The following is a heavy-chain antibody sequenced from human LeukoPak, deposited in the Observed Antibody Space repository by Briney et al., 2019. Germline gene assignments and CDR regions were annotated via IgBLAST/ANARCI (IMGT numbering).Heavy chain of an antibody. CDR2: IRSKADNYAT. D-gene: IGHD3-10*01. CDR3: TRWGVSTIDS. CDR1: GFTFSGSA. V-gene: IGHV3-73*01. Sequence: TGGSLRLSCAASGFTFSGSAMHWVRQASGKGLEWLGRIRSKADNYATVYAASVEGRFTISRDDSKNTAYLQMNSLKTEDTAVYYCTRWGVSTIDSWGQGTLVTVSS. J-gene: IGHJ4*02.